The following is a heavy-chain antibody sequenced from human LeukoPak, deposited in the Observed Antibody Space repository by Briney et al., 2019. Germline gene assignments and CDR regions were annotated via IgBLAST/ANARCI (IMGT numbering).Heavy chain of an antibody. CDR1: GFAFSNYD. CDR2: VWYDGSRD. CDR3: AKGASHRLAYFSYYMDV. D-gene: IGHD2/OR15-2a*01. V-gene: IGHV3-33*06. Sequence: GGSLRLSCEASGFAFSNYDMHWVRQAPGKGLEWVAVVWYDGSRDSYADSVEGRFTISRDNLKNKLSLEMNSLRVEDTAVYYCAKGASHRLAYFSYYMDVWGTGATVTVSS. J-gene: IGHJ6*03.